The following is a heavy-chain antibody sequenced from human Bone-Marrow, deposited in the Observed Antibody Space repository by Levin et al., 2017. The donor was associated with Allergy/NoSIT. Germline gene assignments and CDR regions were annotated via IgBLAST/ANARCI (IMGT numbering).Heavy chain of an antibody. D-gene: IGHD3-3*01. CDR1: GFTFSSYA. CDR3: ARGGNLGVAINRLGDAFDI. J-gene: IGHJ3*02. Sequence: GGSLRLSCAASGFTFSSYAMHWVRQAPGKGLEWVAVISYDGSNKYYADSVKGRFTISRDNSKNTLYLQMNSLRAEDTAVYYCARGGNLGVAINRLGDAFDIWGQGTMVTVSS. V-gene: IGHV3-30*04. CDR2: ISYDGSNK.